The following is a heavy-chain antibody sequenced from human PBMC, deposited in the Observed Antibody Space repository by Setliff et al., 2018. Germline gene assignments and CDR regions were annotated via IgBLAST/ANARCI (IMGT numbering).Heavy chain of an antibody. V-gene: IGHV5-51*01. D-gene: IGHD6-13*01. Sequence: GESLTISCKASGYSFTSYSIGWVRQMPGKGLEWMGIIYAGDSATRYSPSFQGQVTISADKSISTAYLQWSSLKASDTAMYYCARPRYSSTWYEVGAFDIWGQGTMVTVS. J-gene: IGHJ3*02. CDR3: ARPRYSSTWYEVGAFDI. CDR2: IYAGDSAT. CDR1: GYSFTSYS.